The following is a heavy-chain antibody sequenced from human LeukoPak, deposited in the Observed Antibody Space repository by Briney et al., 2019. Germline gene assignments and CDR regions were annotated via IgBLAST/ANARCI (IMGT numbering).Heavy chain of an antibody. J-gene: IGHJ6*03. CDR1: GGSFSGYY. Sequence: NSSETLSLTCAVYGGSFSGYYWSWIRQPPGKGLEWIGYIYYSGSTNYNPSLKSRVTISVDTSKNQFSLKLSSVTAADTAVYYCARVPLRYFDWLGGYMDVWGKGTTVTISS. V-gene: IGHV4-59*01. CDR2: IYYSGST. D-gene: IGHD3-9*01. CDR3: ARVPLRYFDWLGGYMDV.